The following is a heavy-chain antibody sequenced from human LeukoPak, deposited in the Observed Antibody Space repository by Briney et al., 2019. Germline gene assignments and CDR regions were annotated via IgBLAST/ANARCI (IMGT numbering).Heavy chain of an antibody. CDR1: GYTFTGYY. CDR2: INPNSGAT. Sequence: ASVKVSCKASGYTFTGYYLHWVRQAPGQGLEWMGWINPNSGATDYAQKFQGRVTMTRDTSISTAYMELSRLRSDDTALYYCAREPLYYYDTSGWYYFDYWGQGTPVTVSS. V-gene: IGHV1-2*02. J-gene: IGHJ4*02. CDR3: AREPLYYYDTSGWYYFDY. D-gene: IGHD3-22*01.